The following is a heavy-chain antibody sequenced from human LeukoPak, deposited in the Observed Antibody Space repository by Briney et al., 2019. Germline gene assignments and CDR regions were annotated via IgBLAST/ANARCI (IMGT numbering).Heavy chain of an antibody. J-gene: IGHJ5*02. CDR3: ARDGQIRGKSYDFDP. D-gene: IGHD3-16*01. CDR2: ISSSSSYI. V-gene: IGHV3-21*01. Sequence: GGSLRLSCAASGFTFSSYSMNWVRQAPGKGLEWVSSISSSSSYIYYADSVKGRFTISRDNAKNSLYLQMNSLRAEDTAVYYCARDGQIRGKSYDFDPWGQGTLVIVSS. CDR1: GFTFSSYS.